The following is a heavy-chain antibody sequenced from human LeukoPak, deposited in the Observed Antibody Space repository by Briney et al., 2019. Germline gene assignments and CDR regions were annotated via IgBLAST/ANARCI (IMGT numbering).Heavy chain of an antibody. D-gene: IGHD2-15*01. Sequence: GGSLRLSCAASGFTLNTYWMSWVRQAPGRGLEWVANINQDGSEKKYVDSAKGRFTISRDNARNSLYLQMNRLRAEDTAVFYCARDTWPAPIDVWGQGTMVTVSS. CDR1: GFTLNTYW. CDR2: INQDGSEK. CDR3: ARDTWPAPIDV. V-gene: IGHV3-7*01. J-gene: IGHJ3*01.